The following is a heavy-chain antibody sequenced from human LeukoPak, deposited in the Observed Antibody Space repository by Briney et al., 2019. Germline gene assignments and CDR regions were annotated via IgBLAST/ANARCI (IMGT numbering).Heavy chain of an antibody. CDR2: IDSKNGDT. V-gene: IGHV1-2*02. J-gene: IGHJ5*02. D-gene: IGHD2-15*01. CDR3: ASEAYCSGGRCSVRRAAS. Sequence: ASVKVSCKASGYTFTAYYMHWVRQAPGQGLEWMGWIDSKNGDTKYAQKFQSRLTITGDTSIGIAYMELRSLTSDDTAVYYCASEAYCSGGRCSVRRAASWGQGTPVTVSS. CDR1: GYTFTAYY.